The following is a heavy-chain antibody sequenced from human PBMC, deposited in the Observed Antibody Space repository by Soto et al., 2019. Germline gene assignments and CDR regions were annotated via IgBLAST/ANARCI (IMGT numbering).Heavy chain of an antibody. D-gene: IGHD1-1*01. Sequence: PSQTLSLTCAISGDSVSSNSAAWNWIRLSPSRGLEWLGRTYYRSKWYSAYAVSVKSRISINPDTSKNQFSLQLNSVTPDGTAVYYCARGPGTLRPWGQGTLVTVSS. V-gene: IGHV6-1*01. CDR3: ARGPGTLRP. J-gene: IGHJ5*02. CDR1: GDSVSSNSAA. CDR2: TYYRSKWYS.